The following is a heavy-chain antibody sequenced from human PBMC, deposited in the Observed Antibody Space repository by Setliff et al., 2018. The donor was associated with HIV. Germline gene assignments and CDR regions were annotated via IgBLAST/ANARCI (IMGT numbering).Heavy chain of an antibody. Sequence: GASVKVSCKASGYTFTNYDINWVRQATGQGLEWVGWMNPNSGNTGYAQKFQGRVTMTRNTSRNTAYMELRSLRSEDTAMYYCAKAVPDYGDYYFDYWGQGTLVTV. CDR1: GYTFTNYD. CDR3: AKAVPDYGDYYFDY. D-gene: IGHD4-17*01. J-gene: IGHJ4*02. V-gene: IGHV1-8*02. CDR2: MNPNSGNT.